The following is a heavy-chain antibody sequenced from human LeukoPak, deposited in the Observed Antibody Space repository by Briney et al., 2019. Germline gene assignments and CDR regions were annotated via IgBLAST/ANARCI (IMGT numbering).Heavy chain of an antibody. CDR1: GYTFTGKY. CDR3: AADSGDDYYYAMDV. CDR2: VIPALGVP. J-gene: IGHJ6*02. D-gene: IGHD1-26*01. Sequence: SVKVSCKASGYTFTGKYMHWVRQAPGQGFEWMGWVIPALGVPNYAQKFQGRVTITADTYTSAACMELSSLRSEDTAVYYCAADSGDDYYYAMDVWGQGTTVTVTS. V-gene: IGHV1-69*10.